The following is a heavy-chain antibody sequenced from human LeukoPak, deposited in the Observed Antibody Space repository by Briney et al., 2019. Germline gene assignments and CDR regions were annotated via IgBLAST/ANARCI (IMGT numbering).Heavy chain of an antibody. D-gene: IGHD3-10*01. Sequence: ASVKVSCKVSGYTLTELSMHWVRQAPGKGLEWMGGFDPEDGETIYAQKFQGRVTMTEDTSTDTAYMELSSLRSEDTAVYYCATDFYYGSGSYYNPRGAFDIWGQGTMVTVSS. J-gene: IGHJ3*02. CDR3: ATDFYYGSGSYYNPRGAFDI. V-gene: IGHV1-24*01. CDR1: GYTLTELS. CDR2: FDPEDGET.